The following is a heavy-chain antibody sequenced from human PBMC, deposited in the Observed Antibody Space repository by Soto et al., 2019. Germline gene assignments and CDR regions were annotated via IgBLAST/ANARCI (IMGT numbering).Heavy chain of an antibody. CDR2: IYSGGST. V-gene: IGHV3-53*02. J-gene: IGHJ4*02. CDR3: ARDYGGDYVVN. Sequence: EVQLVETGGGLIQPGGSLRLSCAASGFTDSSNYMSWVRQAPGKGLEWVSVIYSGGSTYYADSVKGRFTISRDNSKNTLYLQMNSLRAEDTAVYYCARDYGGDYVVNWGQGTLVSVSS. D-gene: IGHD4-17*01. CDR1: GFTDSSNY.